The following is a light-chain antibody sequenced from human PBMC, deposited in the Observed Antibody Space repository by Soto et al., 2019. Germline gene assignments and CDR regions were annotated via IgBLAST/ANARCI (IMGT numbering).Light chain of an antibody. CDR2: GAS. Sequence: DIQMTQSPSSVSASVGDRVTITCRASQSIRSWLAWYQHKPGKAPNLLIYGASTLQSGVPSRFIGSGSGTEFTLTISSLQPEDFATYYCQQANTVPYTFGQGTKLEIK. J-gene: IGKJ2*01. CDR1: QSIRSW. V-gene: IGKV1-12*01. CDR3: QQANTVPYT.